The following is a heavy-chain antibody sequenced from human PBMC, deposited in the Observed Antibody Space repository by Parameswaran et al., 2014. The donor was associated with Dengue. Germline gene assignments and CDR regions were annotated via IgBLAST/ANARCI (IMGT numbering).Heavy chain of an antibody. V-gene: IGHV1-69*01. CDR3: ARDKHYYDSSGYYLSYYGMDV. D-gene: IGHD3-22*01. Sequence: SWVRQAPGQGLEWMGGIIPIFGTANYAQKFQGRVTITADESTSTAYMELSSLRSEDTAVYYCARDKHYYDSSGYYLSYYGMDVWGQGTTVTVSS. CDR2: IIPIFGTA. J-gene: IGHJ6*02.